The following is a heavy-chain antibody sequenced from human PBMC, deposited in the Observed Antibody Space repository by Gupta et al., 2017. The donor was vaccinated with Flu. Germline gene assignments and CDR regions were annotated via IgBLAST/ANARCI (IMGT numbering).Heavy chain of an antibody. D-gene: IGHD2-8*01. CDR2: INPSGGST. Sequence: GYTFTSYYMHWVRQAPGQGLEWMGIINPSGGSTSYAQKFQGRVTMTRDTSTSTVYMELSSLRSEDTAVYYCARDLRGWIRDCTNGVCYMGDAFDIWGQGTMVTVSS. V-gene: IGHV1-46*01. CDR1: GYTFTSYY. J-gene: IGHJ3*02. CDR3: ARDLRGWIRDCTNGVCYMGDAFDI.